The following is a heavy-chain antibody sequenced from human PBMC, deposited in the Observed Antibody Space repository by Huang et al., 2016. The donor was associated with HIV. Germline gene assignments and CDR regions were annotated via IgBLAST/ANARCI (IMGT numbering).Heavy chain of an antibody. V-gene: IGHV4-39*02. CDR2: IYYRGGT. J-gene: IGHJ4*02. CDR3: ARLPGSITMIRGVITDPY. Sequence: QLQLQESGPGLVKPSETLSITCTVSGGSISSDNYYWGWIRQPPGKGLEWIGSIYYRGGTYDNPSLKRRVTITVDTSKNHVSLRMRSVTAADTAVYYCARLPGSITMIRGVITDPYWGQGTLVTVSS. CDR1: GGSISSDNYY. D-gene: IGHD3-10*01.